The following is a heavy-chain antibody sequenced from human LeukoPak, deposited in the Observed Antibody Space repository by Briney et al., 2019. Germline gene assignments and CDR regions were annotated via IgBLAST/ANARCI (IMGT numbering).Heavy chain of an antibody. CDR2: IYYSGST. CDR1: SSYN. V-gene: IGHV4-39*01. J-gene: IGHJ4*02. CDR3: ARHFIVGATYN. D-gene: IGHD1-26*01. Sequence: SSYNMNWVRQPPGKGLEWIGSIYYSGSTYYNPSLKSRVTISVDTSKNQISLKLSSVTAADTAVYYCARHFIVGATYNWGQGTLVTVSS.